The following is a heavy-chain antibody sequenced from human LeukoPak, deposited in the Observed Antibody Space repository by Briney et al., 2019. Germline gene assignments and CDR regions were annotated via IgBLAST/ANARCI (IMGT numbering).Heavy chain of an antibody. CDR2: ISPYDGST. D-gene: IGHD5-18*01. CDR1: GYTFITYG. Sequence: GASVKVSCKASGYTFITYGINWVRQAPGQGLEWMGWISPYDGSTNFAQNRQGRVTMTTDTITSTAFMELRSLRFEDTALYYCARDKAPRYTYGLGHWGQGTLVTVSS. CDR3: ARDKAPRYTYGLGH. V-gene: IGHV1-18*01. J-gene: IGHJ4*02.